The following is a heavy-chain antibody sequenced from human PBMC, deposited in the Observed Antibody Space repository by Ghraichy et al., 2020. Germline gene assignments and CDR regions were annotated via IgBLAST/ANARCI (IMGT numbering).Heavy chain of an antibody. CDR2: IKQDGSEK. V-gene: IGHV3-7*01. J-gene: IGHJ6*02. CDR1: GFTFSSYW. Sequence: GESLNISCAASGFTFSSYWMSWVRQAPGKGLEWVANIKQDGSEKYYVDSVKGRFTISRDNAKNSLYLQMNSLRAEDTAVYYCARDRGRFGELLQYGMDVWGQGTTVTVSS. CDR3: ARDRGRFGELLQYGMDV. D-gene: IGHD3-10*01.